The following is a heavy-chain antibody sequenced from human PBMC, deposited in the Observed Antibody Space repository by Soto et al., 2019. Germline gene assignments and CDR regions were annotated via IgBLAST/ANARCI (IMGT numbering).Heavy chain of an antibody. CDR3: AGYNWNYYFDP. D-gene: IGHD1-7*01. CDR2: IYHSGST. V-gene: IGHV4-61*01. J-gene: IGHJ5*02. Sequence: QVQLQESGPGLVKPSETLSLICTVSGGSVRDGSYYWAWLRQPPGKGLEWIVNIYHSGSTIYNPSLKSRVTISIDPSKSQFSLNLNSMPAAATAVYYCAGYNWNYYFDPWGQGTLVTVSS. CDR1: GGSVRDGSYY.